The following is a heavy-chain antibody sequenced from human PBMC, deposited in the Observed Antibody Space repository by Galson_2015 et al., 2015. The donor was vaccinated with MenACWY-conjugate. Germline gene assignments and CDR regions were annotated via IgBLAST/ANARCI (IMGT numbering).Heavy chain of an antibody. CDR1: GGSISSYY. V-gene: IGHV4-59*01. CDR3: ARAAYGSGGSFDY. D-gene: IGHD3-10*01. CDR2: IYYIGST. Sequence: ETLSLTCTVSGGSISSYYWSWIRQPPGKGLEWIGYIYYIGSTKYNPSLKSRVTISVDTSKNQFSLKLTSVTAADTAVYYCARAAYGSGGSFDYWGQGTLVTVSS. J-gene: IGHJ4*02.